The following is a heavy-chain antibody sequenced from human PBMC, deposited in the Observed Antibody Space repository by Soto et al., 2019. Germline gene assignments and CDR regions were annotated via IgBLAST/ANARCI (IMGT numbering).Heavy chain of an antibody. Sequence: QVQRVQSGAEVKKPGSSVRVSCRSSGDTFSSYIVNWLRLAPGRGLEWMGRVIPVLTTTDYAQNFRGRVTISADRSTNAVYLDLSSLRSDDTAVYYCARRRYCGYDCYHKHYYGMDVWGQGYLVTVAS. V-gene: IGHV1-69*08. CDR1: GDTFSSYI. CDR3: ARRRYCGYDCYHKHYYGMDV. D-gene: IGHD2-21*02. J-gene: IGHJ6*02. CDR2: VIPVLTTT.